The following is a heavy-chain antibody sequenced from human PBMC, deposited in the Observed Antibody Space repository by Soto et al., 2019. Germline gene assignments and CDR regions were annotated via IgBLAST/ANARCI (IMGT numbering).Heavy chain of an antibody. CDR2: IIPILGIA. CDR3: ARGGEMATP. D-gene: IGHD3-10*01. CDR1: GGTFSSYT. Sequence: QVQLVQSGAEVKKPGSSVKVSCKASGGTFSSYTISWVRQAPGQGLEWMGRIIPILGIANYAQKFQGRVTITADKSTSTGYIGLSSLRSEDTAVYYCARGGEMATPWGQGTLVTVSS. J-gene: IGHJ5*02. V-gene: IGHV1-69*02.